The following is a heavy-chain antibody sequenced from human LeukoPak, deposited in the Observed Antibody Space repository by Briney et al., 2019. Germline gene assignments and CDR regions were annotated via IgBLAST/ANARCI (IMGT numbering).Heavy chain of an antibody. CDR3: ARLSSDSYPPFDS. V-gene: IGHV4-59*08. Sequence: PSETLSLTCTVSGGSISGYYWNWIRQPPEKRLEWIAYISYSGSTSYNPSLKSRVTISVDTSNNQFSLELTSVTAADTAVYYCARLSSDSYPPFDSWGQGTLVTVSS. D-gene: IGHD3-22*01. CDR2: ISYSGST. J-gene: IGHJ4*02. CDR1: GGSISGYY.